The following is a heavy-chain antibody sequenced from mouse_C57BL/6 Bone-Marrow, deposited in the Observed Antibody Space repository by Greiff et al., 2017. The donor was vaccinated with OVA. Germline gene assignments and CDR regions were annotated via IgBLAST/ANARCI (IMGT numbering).Heavy chain of an antibody. V-gene: IGHV1-78*01. J-gene: IGHJ2*01. D-gene: IGHD1-1*01. Sequence: VQRVESDAELVKPGASVKISCKVSGYTFTDHTIHWMKQRPEQGLEWIGYIYPRDGSTKYNETFQGKATLTADTSSSKAYMQLNSLTSEYSAVYYCARGRGFITTVVDYWGQGTTLTVSS. CDR1: GYTFTDHT. CDR3: ARGRGFITTVVDY. CDR2: IYPRDGST.